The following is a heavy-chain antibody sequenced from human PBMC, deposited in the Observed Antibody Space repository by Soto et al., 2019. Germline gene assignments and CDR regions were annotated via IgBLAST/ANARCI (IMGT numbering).Heavy chain of an antibody. CDR1: GFTFSSYA. CDR3: AKGPIFGVENIYDY. Sequence: EVQLLESGGGLVQPGGSLRLSCAASGFTFSSYAMSWVRQAPGKGLEWVSGMSGSGGTAYYRDSGKGRFTISRDNSKPTLYLEMNGLRAADTALYYCAKGPIFGVENIYDYWGQGTLVTVSS. D-gene: IGHD3-3*01. V-gene: IGHV3-23*01. J-gene: IGHJ4*02. CDR2: MSGSGGTA.